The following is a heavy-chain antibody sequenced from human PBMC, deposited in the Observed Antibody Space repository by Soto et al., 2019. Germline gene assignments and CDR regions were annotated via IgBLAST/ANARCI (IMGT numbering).Heavy chain of an antibody. Sequence: ASVKVSCKASGYTFTSYGISWVRQAPGQGLEWMGWISAYNGNTNYAQKLQGRVTMTTDTSTSTAYMELRSLRSDDTAVYYCARDLTSPIVVVPAAMTDPTGKRPLGWFDPWG. CDR2: ISAYNGNT. J-gene: IGHJ5*02. CDR1: GYTFTSYG. V-gene: IGHV1-18*01. CDR3: ARDLTSPIVVVPAAMTDPTGKRPLGWFDP. D-gene: IGHD2-2*01.